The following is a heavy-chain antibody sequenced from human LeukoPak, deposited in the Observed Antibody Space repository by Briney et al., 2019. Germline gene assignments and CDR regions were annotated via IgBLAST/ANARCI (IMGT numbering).Heavy chain of an antibody. CDR1: GGSISSGSYY. D-gene: IGHD1-7*01. CDR3: ARDFDWNYGGNWFDP. CDR2: IYTSGST. Sequence: SETLSLTCTVSGGSISSGSYYWSWIRQPAGKGLEWIGRIYTSGSTNYNPSLKSRVTMSVDTSKNQFSLKLSSVTAADTAVYYCARDFDWNYGGNWFDPWGQGTLVTVSS. J-gene: IGHJ5*02. V-gene: IGHV4-61*02.